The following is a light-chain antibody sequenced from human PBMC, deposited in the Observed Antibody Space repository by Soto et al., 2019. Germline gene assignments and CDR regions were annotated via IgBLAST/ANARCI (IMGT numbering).Light chain of an antibody. CDR1: QSVRSNY. Sequence: FVLTQSPGTLSLSPGERATLSCRASQSVRSNYLAWYQQKPGQAPSLLIYGASTRATGIPDRFSGSGSGTDFTLTITRLEPEDFAVYYCHQYGISPGTFGQGTKLEIK. CDR2: GAS. V-gene: IGKV3-20*01. CDR3: HQYGISPGT. J-gene: IGKJ2*01.